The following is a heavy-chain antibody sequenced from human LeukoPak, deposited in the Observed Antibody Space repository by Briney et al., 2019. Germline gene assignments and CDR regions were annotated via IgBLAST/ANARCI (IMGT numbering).Heavy chain of an antibody. CDR2: IKQDGSEK. V-gene: IGHV3-7*01. J-gene: IGHJ4*02. CDR1: GFTFSSYW. Sequence: GGSLRLSCAASGFTFSSYWMSWVRQAPGKGLEWVANIKQDGSEKYYVDSVKGRFTISRDNAKNSLYLQMNSLRAEDTAVYYCARDXXYNWNYPHYWGQGTLVTVSS. D-gene: IGHD1-7*01. CDR3: ARDXXYNWNYPHY.